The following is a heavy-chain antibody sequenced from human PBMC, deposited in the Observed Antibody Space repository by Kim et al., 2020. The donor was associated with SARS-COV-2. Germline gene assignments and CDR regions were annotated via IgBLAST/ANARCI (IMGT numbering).Heavy chain of an antibody. V-gene: IGHV4-34*01. Sequence: SETLSLTCAVYGGSFSGYSWNWIRQPPGKGLEWLGEINHSGSSNYNPSLKSRVTMSVDTSKNQFSLRLRSVTAADTAYYYCTRGRAGVVPAPILGLGPLYDYFIMDVWGQGTTVTVSS. CDR2: INHSGSS. J-gene: IGHJ6*02. CDR1: GGSFSGYS. D-gene: IGHD2-2*02. CDR3: TRGRAGVVPAPILGLGPLYDYFIMDV.